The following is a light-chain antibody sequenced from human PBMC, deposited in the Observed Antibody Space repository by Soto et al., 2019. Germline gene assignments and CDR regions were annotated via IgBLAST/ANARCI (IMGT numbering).Light chain of an antibody. CDR1: QSVSSN. Sequence: EIVMTQSPATLSVSPGERATLSCRASQSVSSNLAWYQQKPGQAPRLIIYGASTRATGIPDRFSGSGSGTDFTLTISRLEPEDFAVYYCQQYGSSPQTFGQGTRLEIE. CDR3: QQYGSSPQT. CDR2: GAS. V-gene: IGKV3-20*01. J-gene: IGKJ5*01.